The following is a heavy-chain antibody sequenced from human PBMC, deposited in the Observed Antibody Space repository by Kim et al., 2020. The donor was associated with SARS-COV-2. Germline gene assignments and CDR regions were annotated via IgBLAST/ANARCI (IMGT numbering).Heavy chain of an antibody. Sequence: YNPALKSRVTISVDTSNNHFSLKLTSVTAADTSKYYCARPGSVSGWFYFDSRGQGTLVTVSS. D-gene: IGHD6-19*01. J-gene: IGHJ5*01. CDR3: ARPGSVSGWFYFDS. V-gene: IGHV4-39*01.